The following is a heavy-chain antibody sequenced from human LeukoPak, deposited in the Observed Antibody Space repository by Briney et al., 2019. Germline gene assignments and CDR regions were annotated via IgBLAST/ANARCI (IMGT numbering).Heavy chain of an antibody. Sequence: SGTLSLTCTVSGGSISSSSYYWGWIRQPPGKGLEWIGSIYYSGSTYYNPSLKSRVTISVDTSKNQFSLKLSSVTAADTAVYYCARLKYWAAGSYYFDYWGQGTLVTVSS. CDR2: IYYSGST. CDR1: GGSISSSSYY. D-gene: IGHD6-13*01. V-gene: IGHV4-39*01. J-gene: IGHJ4*02. CDR3: ARLKYWAAGSYYFDY.